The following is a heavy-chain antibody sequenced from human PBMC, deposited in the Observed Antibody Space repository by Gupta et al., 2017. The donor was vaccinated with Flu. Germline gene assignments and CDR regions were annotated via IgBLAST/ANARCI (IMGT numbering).Heavy chain of an antibody. CDR2: IYKRGSP. J-gene: IGHJ6*01. V-gene: IGHV4-59*12. D-gene: IGHD5-12*01. CDR1: GGSSSDYF. CDR3: VREEGYFYGPYEEGTYYYGMVG. Sequence: QVQLQESGPGLVKPSETLSLTCTVSGGSSSDYFWSWIRQAPGRRLGWIGNIYKRGSPNANPSCNSRVTISRDTSKNQFALNLNSVTVEANTVYYWVREEGYFYGPYEEGTYYYGMVGGGPRTTV.